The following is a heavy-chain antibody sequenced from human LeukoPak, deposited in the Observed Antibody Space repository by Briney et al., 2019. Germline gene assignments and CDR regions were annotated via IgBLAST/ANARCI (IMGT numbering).Heavy chain of an antibody. CDR2: ISSNGGST. CDR3: ARDASPAVAGYYFDY. CDR1: GFTFSSYA. V-gene: IGHV3-64*01. D-gene: IGHD6-19*01. J-gene: IGHJ4*02. Sequence: PGGSLRLSCVASGFTFSSYAMHWVRQAPGKGLEYVSAISSNGGSTYYANSVKGRFTISRDNSKNTLYLQMGSLRAEDMAVYYCARDASPAVAGYYFDYWGQGTLVTVSS.